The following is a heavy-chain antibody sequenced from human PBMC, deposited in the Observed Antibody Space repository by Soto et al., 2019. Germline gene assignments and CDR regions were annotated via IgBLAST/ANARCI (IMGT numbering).Heavy chain of an antibody. J-gene: IGHJ4*02. D-gene: IGHD3-22*01. CDR1: GGTFSSYA. V-gene: IGHV1-69*01. CDR2: IIPIFGTA. CDR3: ASTVDYDSSGYYYVVDY. Sequence: QVQLVQSGAEVTKPGSSVKVSCKASGGTFSSYAISWVRQAPGQGLEWMGGIIPIFGTANYAQKFQGRVTITADESTSTAYMELSSLRSEDTAVYYCASTVDYDSSGYYYVVDYWGQGTLVTVSS.